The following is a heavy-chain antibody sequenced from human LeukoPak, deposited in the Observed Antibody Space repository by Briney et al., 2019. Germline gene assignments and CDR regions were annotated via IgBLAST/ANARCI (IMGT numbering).Heavy chain of an antibody. V-gene: IGHV4-39*01. J-gene: IGHJ4*02. Sequence: PSETLSLTCTASGGSISSSSYYWGWIRQPPGKGLEWIGSIYYSGSTYYNPSLKSRVTISVDTSKNQFSLKLSSVTAADTAVYYCARQNFGSFDYWGQGTLVTVSS. CDR1: GGSISSSSYY. D-gene: IGHD3-3*01. CDR3: ARQNFGSFDY. CDR2: IYYSGST.